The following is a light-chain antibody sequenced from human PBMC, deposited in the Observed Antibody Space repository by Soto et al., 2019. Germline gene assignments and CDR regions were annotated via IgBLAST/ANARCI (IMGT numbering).Light chain of an antibody. CDR1: QDISSY. CDR2: AAS. J-gene: IGKJ4*01. CDR3: QQLKSYPLS. V-gene: IGKV1-9*01. Sequence: DIQLTQSPSFLSASVGDRVTITCRTSQDISSYLAWYQQKPGKAPQLLISAASTLQSGVPSRFSGSGSGTEFPLTISTLQPEYFATSYCQQLKSYPLSFGGGTKVEI.